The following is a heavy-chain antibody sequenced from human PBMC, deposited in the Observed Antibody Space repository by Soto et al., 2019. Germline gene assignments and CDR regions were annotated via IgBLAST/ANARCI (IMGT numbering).Heavy chain of an antibody. CDR2: ISYDGSNK. Sequence: QVQLVESGGGVVQPGRSLRLSCAASGFTFSSYGMHWVRQAPGKGLEWVAVISYDGSNKYYADSVKGRFTISRDNSKNTLYLQMNSLRAEDTAVYYCAKADGADYGDYDPYYYGLDVWGQGPTVTVSS. CDR3: AKADGADYGDYDPYYYGLDV. J-gene: IGHJ6*02. CDR1: GFTFSSYG. D-gene: IGHD4-17*01. V-gene: IGHV3-30*18.